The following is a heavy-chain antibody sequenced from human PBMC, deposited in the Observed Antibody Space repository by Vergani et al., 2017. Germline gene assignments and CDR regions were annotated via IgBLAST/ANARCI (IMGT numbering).Heavy chain of an antibody. J-gene: IGHJ6*04. CDR2: IYYSGST. V-gene: IGHV4-59*08. CDR3: AIHIDYDFWSGYRERDV. CDR1: GGSISSYY. Sequence: QVQLQQWGAGLLKPSETLSLTCTVSGGSISSYYWSWIRQPPGKGLEWIGYIYYSGSTNYNPSLKSRVTISVDTSKNQFSLKLSSVTAADTAVYYCAIHIDYDFWSGYRERDVWGKGTTVTVSS. D-gene: IGHD3-3*01.